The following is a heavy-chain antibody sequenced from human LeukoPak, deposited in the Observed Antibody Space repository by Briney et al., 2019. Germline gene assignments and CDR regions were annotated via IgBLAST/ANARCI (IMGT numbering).Heavy chain of an antibody. V-gene: IGHV5-51*01. J-gene: IGHJ4*02. CDR1: GSSFTSYW. D-gene: IGHD6-13*01. Sequence: GASLKISCKGSGSSFTSYWIGWVRQMAGKGLEWMGIIYPGDSDTRYSPSFQGQVTISADKSISTAYLQWSSLKASDTAMYYCARQGGAQQLAHFDYWGQGTLVAVSS. CDR3: ARQGGAQQLAHFDY. CDR2: IYPGDSDT.